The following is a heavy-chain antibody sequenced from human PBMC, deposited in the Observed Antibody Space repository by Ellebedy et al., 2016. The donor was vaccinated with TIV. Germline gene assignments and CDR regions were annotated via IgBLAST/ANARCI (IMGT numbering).Heavy chain of an antibody. CDR2: VKRAGSAT. J-gene: IGHJ5*02. D-gene: IGHD3-3*01. CDR3: ARDWSGYFDP. Sequence: PGGSLRLSCATSGFTFNNFDMTWVRQAPGKELEWVATVKRAGSATFYADSVKGRFTISRDNSKNTLYLQMNSLRAEDTAVYYCARDWSGYFDPWGQGTLVTVSS. CDR1: GFTFNNFD. V-gene: IGHV3-23*01.